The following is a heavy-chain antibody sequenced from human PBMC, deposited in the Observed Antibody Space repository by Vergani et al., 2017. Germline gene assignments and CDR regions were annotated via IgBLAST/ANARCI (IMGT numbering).Heavy chain of an antibody. J-gene: IGHJ6*03. V-gene: IGHV4-59*01. Sequence: QVQLQESGPGLVKPSETLSLTCTVSGGSISSYYWSWIRQPPGKGLEWIGYIYYSGSTNYNPSLKSRVTISVDTSKNQFSLKLSSVTAADTAVYYCAREVGATSEYDYYYYMDVGGKGTTVTVSS. CDR3: AREVGATSEYDYYYYMDV. CDR1: GGSISSYY. CDR2: IYYSGST. D-gene: IGHD1-26*01.